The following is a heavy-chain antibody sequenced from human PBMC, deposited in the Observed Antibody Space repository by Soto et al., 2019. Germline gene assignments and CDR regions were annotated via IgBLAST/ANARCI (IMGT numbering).Heavy chain of an antibody. CDR1: GFTFSSYG. CDR2: ISYDGSNK. Sequence: GGSLRLSCAASGFTFSSYGMHWVRQAPGKGLEWVAVISYDGSNKYYADSVKGRFTISRDNSKNTLYLQMNSLRAEGTAVYYCAKFRSYGYGSEEPDAFDIWGQGTMVTVSS. J-gene: IGHJ3*02. CDR3: AKFRSYGYGSEEPDAFDI. D-gene: IGHD5-18*01. V-gene: IGHV3-30*18.